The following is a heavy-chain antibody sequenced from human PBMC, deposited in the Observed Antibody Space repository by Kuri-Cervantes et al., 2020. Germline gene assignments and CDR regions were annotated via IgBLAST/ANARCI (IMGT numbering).Heavy chain of an antibody. CDR3: ARGYSYGYLVDY. CDR1: GYTFTGYY. J-gene: IGHJ4*02. V-gene: IGHV1/OR15-2*02. Sequence: ASVKVSCKASGYTFTGYYMHWVRQAPGQGLEWMGWITTYNGNTNYAQNLQGRVTITRDTSASTAYMELSSLRSEDTAVYYCARGYSYGYLVDYWGQGTLVTVSS. D-gene: IGHD5-18*01. CDR2: ITTYNGNT.